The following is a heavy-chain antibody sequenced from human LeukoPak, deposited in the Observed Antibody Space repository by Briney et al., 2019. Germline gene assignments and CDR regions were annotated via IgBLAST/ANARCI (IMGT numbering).Heavy chain of an antibody. CDR2: IYYSGST. Sequence: PSETLSLTCTVSGGSISSYYWSWIRQPPGKGLEWIGYIYYSGSTNYNPSLKSRVTISVDTSKNQFSLKLSSVTAADTAVYYCASHYYGSGSYYNLLYYYYGMDVWGQGTTVTVSS. V-gene: IGHV4-59*01. J-gene: IGHJ6*02. CDR1: GGSISSYY. D-gene: IGHD3-10*01. CDR3: ASHYYGSGSYYNLLYYYYGMDV.